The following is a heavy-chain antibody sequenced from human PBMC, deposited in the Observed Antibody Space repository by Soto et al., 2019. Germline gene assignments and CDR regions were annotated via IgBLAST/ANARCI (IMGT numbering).Heavy chain of an antibody. J-gene: IGHJ4*02. CDR2: IKQDESEK. V-gene: IGHV3-7*03. CDR1: GLTFTDYW. CDR3: ASDRFRGTYYLRGVTYFFEE. Sequence: GGSLRLSCVTYGLTFTDYWMSWVRQAPGKGLEWVANIKQDESEKNYLDSVKGRLTISRDNAKNSLYLQMNSLRAEDTAVYYCASDRFRGTYYLRGVTYFFEEWGQGAPVTVSS. D-gene: IGHD1-26*01.